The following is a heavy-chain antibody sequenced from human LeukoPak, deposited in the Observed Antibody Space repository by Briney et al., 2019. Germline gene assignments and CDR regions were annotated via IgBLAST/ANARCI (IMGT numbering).Heavy chain of an antibody. CDR2: IKEDGTVK. CDR3: ARDSTCLLDY. Sequence: GGSLRLSCTASGFTFRSHWMTWVRQPPGKGLEWVANIKEDGTVKYYVDSVKGRFTISRDNTKNIMYLEMNSLRADDTAVYFCARDSTCLLDYWGQGTLITVSS. J-gene: IGHJ4*02. CDR1: GFTFRSHW. V-gene: IGHV3-7*03. D-gene: IGHD5/OR15-5a*01.